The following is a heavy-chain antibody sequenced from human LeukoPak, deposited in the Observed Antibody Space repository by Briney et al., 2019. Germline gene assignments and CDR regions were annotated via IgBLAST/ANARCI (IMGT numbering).Heavy chain of an antibody. CDR2: IYYSGST. Sequence: SETLSLTCTVSGVSISSSSYFWGWIRQPPGKGLEWIGSIYYSGSTYYNPSLKSRVTISVDTSKNEFSLNLSSVTAADTAVYYCARGMRSITTQDVWGQGTTVTVSS. J-gene: IGHJ6*02. V-gene: IGHV4-39*07. CDR1: GVSISSSSYF. D-gene: IGHD2-2*01. CDR3: ARGMRSITTQDV.